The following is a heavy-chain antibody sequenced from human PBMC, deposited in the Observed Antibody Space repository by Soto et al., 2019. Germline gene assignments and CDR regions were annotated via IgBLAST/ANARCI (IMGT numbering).Heavy chain of an antibody. J-gene: IGHJ6*02. V-gene: IGHV3-66*01. D-gene: IGHD3-10*02. Sequence: PGGSLRLSCAASGFTVSSNYMSWVRQAPGKGLEWVSVIYSGGSTYYADSVKGRFTISRDNSKNTLYLQMNSLRAEDTAVYYCARDRALFGDVIKRDVMSFGARGPTAPASS. CDR1: GFTVSSNY. CDR3: ARDRALFGDVIKRDVMSF. CDR2: IYSGGST.